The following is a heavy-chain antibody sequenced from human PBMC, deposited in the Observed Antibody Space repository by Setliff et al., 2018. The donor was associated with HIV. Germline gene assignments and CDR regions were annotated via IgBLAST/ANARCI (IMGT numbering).Heavy chain of an antibody. V-gene: IGHV5-51*01. CDR2: IFPGDSET. CDR1: GYSLPNDW. D-gene: IGHD3-9*01. Sequence: GESLKISCKDSGYSLPNDWIGWVRQMPGKGLEWVAIIFPGDSETRYSPSFEGQVTISADRSINTVYLQWSSLRASDTAIYYCTRHPLRPGIAGYFYFVDVWGTGITVTVSS. J-gene: IGHJ6*03. CDR3: TRHPLRPGIAGYFYFVDV.